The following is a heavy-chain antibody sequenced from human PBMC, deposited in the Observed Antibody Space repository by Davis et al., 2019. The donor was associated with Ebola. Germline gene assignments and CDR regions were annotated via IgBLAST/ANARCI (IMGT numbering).Heavy chain of an antibody. Sequence: GESLKISCTDSVITFSSYAMTWVRQAPGKGLEWVSAISGSSSYIYYADSVKGRFTISRDDAKNSLCLQMNSLRAEDTAVYYCARDPEGLLFHYYGMDVWGQGTTVTVSS. V-gene: IGHV3-21*01. J-gene: IGHJ6*02. CDR2: ISGSSSYI. CDR1: VITFSSYA. CDR3: ARDPEGLLFHYYGMDV. D-gene: IGHD2-21*02.